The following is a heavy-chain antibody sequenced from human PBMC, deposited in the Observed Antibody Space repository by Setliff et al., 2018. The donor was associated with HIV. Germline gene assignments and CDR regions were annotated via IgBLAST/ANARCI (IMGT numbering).Heavy chain of an antibody. D-gene: IGHD6-13*01. Sequence: PGGSLRLSCAASGFTFSSYSMNWVRQAPGKGLEWVSSISSSSSYIHYADSVKGRFTISRDNAKNSLYLQMNSLRAEDTAVYYCAREPSAAGPEYFQHWGQRTLVTVSS. J-gene: IGHJ1*01. CDR3: AREPSAAGPEYFQH. V-gene: IGHV3-21*01. CDR1: GFTFSSYS. CDR2: ISSSSSYI.